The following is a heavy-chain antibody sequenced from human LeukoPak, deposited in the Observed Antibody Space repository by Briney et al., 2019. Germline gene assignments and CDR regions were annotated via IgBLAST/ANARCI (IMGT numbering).Heavy chain of an antibody. D-gene: IGHD6-13*01. V-gene: IGHV3-23*01. CDR3: AKGSASSRPYYFDY. CDR1: GFTFRNYA. CDR2: ITGGGSDT. J-gene: IGHJ4*02. Sequence: PGESLRLSCGASGFTFRNYAMTWVRQAPGKGLEGVSGITGGGSDTYHAHSVKGRCTSSRDNSTNTLYLQMNSLRAEDTALYYCAKGSASSRPYYFDYWGQGILVTVSS.